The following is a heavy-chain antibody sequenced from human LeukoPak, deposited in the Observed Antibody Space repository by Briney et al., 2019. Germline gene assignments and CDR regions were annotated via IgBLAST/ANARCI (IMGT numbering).Heavy chain of an antibody. Sequence: GGSLRLSCAASGFSFSSYNMNWVRQAPGKGLEWVSYISSTTSTIYYADSVKGRFTISRDNAKNSLYLQMSSLRDEDTAVYYCAKSRVGNNIIFDYWGQGTLVTVSS. CDR1: GFSFSSYN. CDR3: AKSRVGNNIIFDY. D-gene: IGHD1-26*01. CDR2: ISSTTSTI. J-gene: IGHJ4*02. V-gene: IGHV3-48*02.